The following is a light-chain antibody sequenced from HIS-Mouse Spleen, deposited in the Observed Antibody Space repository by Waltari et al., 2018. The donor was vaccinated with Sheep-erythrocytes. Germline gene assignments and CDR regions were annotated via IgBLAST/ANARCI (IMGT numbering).Light chain of an antibody. CDR2: DVS. CDR1: SSAVCGYLY. CDR3: CSYAGSYNHV. J-gene: IGLJ1*01. Sequence: QSALTQPRSVSCSPAQSVTISCTGTSSAVCGYLYFSSYPPHPGKAPKLMFHDVSKRPSGVPDRFSVSQSGNTASLTISGLQAEDEADYYCCSYAGSYNHVFATGTKVTVL. V-gene: IGLV2-11*01.